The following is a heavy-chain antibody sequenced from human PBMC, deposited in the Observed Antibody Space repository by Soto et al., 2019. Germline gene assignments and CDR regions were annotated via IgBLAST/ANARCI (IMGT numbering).Heavy chain of an antibody. CDR3: ARGRGDGYNQDWYFDL. CDR2: INNSGST. Sequence: PSETLSLTCAVYGGSFSGYYWSWTRQPPGKGLEWIGEINNSGSTNYNPSLKSRVSTSVGTSNNQFSLRLSSVTAADTAVYYCARGRGDGYNQDWYFDLWGRGTLVTVSS. J-gene: IGHJ2*01. CDR1: GGSFSGYY. V-gene: IGHV4-34*01. D-gene: IGHD5-12*01.